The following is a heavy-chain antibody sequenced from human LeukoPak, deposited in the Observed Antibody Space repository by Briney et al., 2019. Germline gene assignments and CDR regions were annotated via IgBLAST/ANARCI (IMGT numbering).Heavy chain of an antibody. Sequence: SETLSLTCTVSGGSISSYYWSWIRQPPGKGLEWIGYIYYSGSTNYNPSLKSRVTISVDTSKNQFSLELSSVTAADTAVYYCARGGWTRFDYWGQGTLVTVSS. V-gene: IGHV4-59*01. CDR1: GGSISSYY. CDR3: ARGGWTRFDY. CDR2: IYYSGST. J-gene: IGHJ4*02. D-gene: IGHD6-19*01.